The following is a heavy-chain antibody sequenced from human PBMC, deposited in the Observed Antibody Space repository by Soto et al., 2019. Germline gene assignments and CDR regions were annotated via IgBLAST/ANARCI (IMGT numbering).Heavy chain of an antibody. CDR1: GGSISSGDYY. D-gene: IGHD3-9*01. Sequence: QVQLQESGPGLVKPSQTLSLTCTVSGGSISSGDYYWSWIRQPPGNGLEWIGYIYYSGSTYYNPSLKSRVTISVDTSKNQFSLKLSSVTAADTAVYYCARLYYDILTGYSTVYYFDYWGQGTLVTVSS. CDR2: IYYSGST. CDR3: ARLYYDILTGYSTVYYFDY. J-gene: IGHJ4*02. V-gene: IGHV4-30-4*01.